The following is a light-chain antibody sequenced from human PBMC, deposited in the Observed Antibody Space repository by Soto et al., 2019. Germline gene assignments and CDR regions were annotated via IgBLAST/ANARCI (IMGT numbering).Light chain of an antibody. Sequence: EVVLTQSPATLSLSPGERATLSCTASQSVTTYLAWYQQKPGQAPRLLIYNASTRATGIPARFSGSGSGTDFTLNINSLEPEDFAVYYCQQRSNWPPGVTFGPGTKVDIK. CDR3: QQRSNWPPGVT. J-gene: IGKJ3*01. CDR1: QSVTTY. V-gene: IGKV3-11*01. CDR2: NAS.